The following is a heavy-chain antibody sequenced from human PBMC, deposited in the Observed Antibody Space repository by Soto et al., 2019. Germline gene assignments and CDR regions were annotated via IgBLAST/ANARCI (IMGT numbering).Heavy chain of an antibody. CDR2: ISWDGGST. J-gene: IGHJ4*02. V-gene: IGHV3-43*01. Sequence: EVQLVESGGVVVQPGGSLRLSCAASGFTFDDYTMHWVRQAPGKGLEWVSLISWDGGSTYYADSVKGRFTISRDNSKNSLYLQMNSLRTEDTALYYCAKASGYSYGGDGDYWGQGTLVTVSS. CDR1: GFTFDDYT. D-gene: IGHD5-18*01. CDR3: AKASGYSYGGDGDY.